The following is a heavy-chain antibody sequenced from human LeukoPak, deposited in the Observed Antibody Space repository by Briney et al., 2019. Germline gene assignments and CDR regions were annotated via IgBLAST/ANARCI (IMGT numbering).Heavy chain of an antibody. CDR2: IDEGDGTT. J-gene: IGHJ4*02. CDR3: AKQWLVGS. Sequence: RSGGSLRLSCTASGLTFSTSGFNWDRQAPGKGMEWVSSIDEGDGTTHYADSVKGRFTISRDDSKNTLYLQVNSLRVEDTAVYYCAKQWLVGSWGQGTLVTVSS. D-gene: IGHD6-19*01. V-gene: IGHV3-23*01. CDR1: GLTFSTSG.